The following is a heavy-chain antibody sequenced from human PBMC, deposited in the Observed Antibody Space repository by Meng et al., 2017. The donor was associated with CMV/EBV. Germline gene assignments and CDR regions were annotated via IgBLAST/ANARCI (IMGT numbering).Heavy chain of an antibody. CDR2: ISSSGSTI. J-gene: IGHJ6*02. Sequence: GGSLRLSCAASGFTFSSYAMHWVRQAPGKGLEWVSYISSSGSTIYYADSVKGRFTNARDNAKNSLYLQMNSLRAEDTAVYYCARDRTRSRDFWSGYYRGIRGYYYGMDVWGQGTTVTVSS. V-gene: IGHV3-48*03. D-gene: IGHD3-3*01. CDR1: GFTFSSYA. CDR3: ARDRTRSRDFWSGYYRGIRGYYYGMDV.